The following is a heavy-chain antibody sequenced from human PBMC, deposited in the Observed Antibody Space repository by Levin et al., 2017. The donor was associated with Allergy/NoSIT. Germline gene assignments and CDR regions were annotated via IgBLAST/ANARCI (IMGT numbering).Heavy chain of an antibody. CDR1: GFSLSTIGVG. CDR3: EHFSWAQEYFQD. CDR2: IYWDVDE. J-gene: IGHJ1*01. V-gene: IGHV2-5*02. D-gene: IGHD3-16*01. Sequence: KASGPTLVKPTQTLTLTCTFSGFSLSTIGVGVGWIRQPPGKALEWLALIYWDVDERYSPSLKSRLTIPMDTSKNQVVLTMNNMDTVDTATYYCEHFSWAQEYFQDWGQGTLVTVSS.